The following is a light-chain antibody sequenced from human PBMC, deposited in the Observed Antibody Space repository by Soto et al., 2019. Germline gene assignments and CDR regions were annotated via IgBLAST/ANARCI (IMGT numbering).Light chain of an antibody. CDR2: GAY. Sequence: EIVLTQSPGTLSLSPGETATLSCRASQSVSSSYLAWYQQKPGQAPRLLIFGAYNRATGIPDRFSGSGSGTDFTLTISRLEPEDFAVFYCNQYGSSPRTFGQGTKVDIK. CDR1: QSVSSSY. J-gene: IGKJ1*01. V-gene: IGKV3-20*01. CDR3: NQYGSSPRT.